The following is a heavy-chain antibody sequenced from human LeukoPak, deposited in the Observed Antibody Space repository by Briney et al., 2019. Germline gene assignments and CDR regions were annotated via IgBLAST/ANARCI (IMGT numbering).Heavy chain of an antibody. V-gene: IGHV3-15*01. J-gene: IGHJ4*02. Sequence: PGGSLRLSCAASGFAFSNARMNWLRRAPGKGLDWVGRIKRKTDGGTTEYATPVKGRFTISRDDSKNTLYLQMNSLKAEDTAVYYCFYFNSSGYPSLDYWGLGTLVTVAS. D-gene: IGHD3-22*01. CDR3: FYFNSSGYPSLDY. CDR2: IKRKTDGGTT. CDR1: GFAFSNAR.